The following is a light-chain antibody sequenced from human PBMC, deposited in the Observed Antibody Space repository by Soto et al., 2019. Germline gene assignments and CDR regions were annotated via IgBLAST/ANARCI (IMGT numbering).Light chain of an antibody. CDR3: QHYGSSAYT. V-gene: IGKV3-20*01. J-gene: IGKJ2*01. CDR2: GAS. Sequence: EFVLTQSPGTLSLSPGERATLSCRASQSVRSNYLAWYQQKPGQSPRLLIYGASNRATGIPDRFSGSGSGTDVTLTISRLEPEDFSVFYCQHYGSSAYTFGQGTTLEIK. CDR1: QSVRSNY.